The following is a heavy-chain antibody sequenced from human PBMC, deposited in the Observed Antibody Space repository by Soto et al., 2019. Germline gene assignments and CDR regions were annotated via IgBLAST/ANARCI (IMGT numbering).Heavy chain of an antibody. J-gene: IGHJ6*03. D-gene: IGHD7-27*01. Sequence: ASVKVSCKASGYTFTGYYMHWVRQAPGQGLEWMGWINPNSGGTNYAQKFQGWVTMTRDTSISTAYMELSRLRSDDTAVYYCARAPPLTGDGHSYYSTEVWGKGPTVTVSS. CDR2: INPNSGGT. CDR1: GYTFTGYY. CDR3: ARAPPLTGDGHSYYSTEV. V-gene: IGHV1-2*04.